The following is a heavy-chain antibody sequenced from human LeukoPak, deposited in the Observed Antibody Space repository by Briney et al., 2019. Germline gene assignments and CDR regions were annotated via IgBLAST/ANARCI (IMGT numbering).Heavy chain of an antibody. CDR1: GGSISSYY. V-gene: IGHV4-59*01. Sequence: SETLSLTCTVSGGSISSYYWSWIRQPPGKGLEWIGYIYYSGSTNYNPSLKSRVTISVDTSKNQFSLKLSSVTAADTAVHYCARELGDYDSSGYLDYWGQGTLVTVSS. D-gene: IGHD3-22*01. CDR2: IYYSGST. CDR3: ARELGDYDSSGYLDY. J-gene: IGHJ4*02.